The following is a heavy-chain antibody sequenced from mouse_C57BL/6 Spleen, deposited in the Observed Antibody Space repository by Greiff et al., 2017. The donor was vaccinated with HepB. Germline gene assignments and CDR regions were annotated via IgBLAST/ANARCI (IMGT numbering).Heavy chain of an antibody. CDR2: IYPRSGNT. CDR1: GYTFTSYG. V-gene: IGHV1-81*01. D-gene: IGHD2-4*01. CDR3: ARWGDYDGGKAWFAY. J-gene: IGHJ3*01. Sequence: QVQLKQSGAELARPGASVKLSCKASGYTFTSYGISWVKQRTGQGLEWIGEIYPRSGNTYYNEKFKGKATLTADKSSSTAYMELRSLTSEDSAVYFCARWGDYDGGKAWFAYWGQGTLVTVSA.